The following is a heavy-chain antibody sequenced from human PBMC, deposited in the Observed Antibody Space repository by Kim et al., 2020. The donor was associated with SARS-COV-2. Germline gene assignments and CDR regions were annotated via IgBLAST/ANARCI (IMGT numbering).Heavy chain of an antibody. J-gene: IGHJ4*02. V-gene: IGHV4-34*01. Sequence: NPARQRRVTISVDTSKNQFSLKLSPVTAADTAVYYCARLRIYGSGNHFDYWGQGTLVTVSS. CDR3: ARLRIYGSGNHFDY. D-gene: IGHD3-10*01.